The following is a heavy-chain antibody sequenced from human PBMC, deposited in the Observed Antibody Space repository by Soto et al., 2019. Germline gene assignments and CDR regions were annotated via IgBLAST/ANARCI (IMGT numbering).Heavy chain of an antibody. D-gene: IGHD2-15*01. CDR2: ISGSGGST. V-gene: IGHV3-23*01. CDR1: GFTFSSYA. J-gene: IGHJ6*02. Sequence: GGSLRLSCAASGFTFSSYAMSWVRQAPGKGLEWVSAISGSGGSTYYADSVKGRFTISRDNSKNTLYLQMNSLRAEDTAVYYCAKAGAYCSGGSCYSFIYYYGMDVWGQGTTVTVSS. CDR3: AKAGAYCSGGSCYSFIYYYGMDV.